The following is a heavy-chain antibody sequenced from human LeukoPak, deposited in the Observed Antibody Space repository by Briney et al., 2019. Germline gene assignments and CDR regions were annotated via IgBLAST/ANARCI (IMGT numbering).Heavy chain of an antibody. CDR1: GGSFSGYY. V-gene: IGHV4-34*01. CDR2: ISHSGST. CDR3: ARSGIEDIVLMVYAHFDY. J-gene: IGHJ4*02. D-gene: IGHD2-8*01. Sequence: KPSETLSFTCAVYGGSFSGYYWSWIRQPPGKGLEWIGEISHSGSTNYNPSLKSRVTISVDTSKNQFSLKLSSVTAADTAVYYCARSGIEDIVLMVYAHFDYWGQGTLVTVSS.